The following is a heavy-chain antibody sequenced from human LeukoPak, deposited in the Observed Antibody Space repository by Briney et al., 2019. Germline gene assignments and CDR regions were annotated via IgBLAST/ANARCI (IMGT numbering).Heavy chain of an antibody. V-gene: IGHV1-69*01. Sequence: GSSVKVSCKASGGTFSSYAIGWVRQAPGQGLEWMGGIIPIFGTANYAQKFQGRVTITADESTSTAYMELSSLRSEDTAVYYCARTCSGGSCYPPSNYYYYYGMDVWGQGTTVTVSS. D-gene: IGHD2-15*01. J-gene: IGHJ6*02. CDR1: GGTFSSYA. CDR2: IIPIFGTA. CDR3: ARTCSGGSCYPPSNYYYYYGMDV.